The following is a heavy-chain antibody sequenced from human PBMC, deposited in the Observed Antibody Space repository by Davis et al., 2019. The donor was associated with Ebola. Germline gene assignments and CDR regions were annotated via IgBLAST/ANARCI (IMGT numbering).Heavy chain of an antibody. CDR1: GFRFSYYA. CDR2: ISGSGDET. J-gene: IGHJ4*02. Sequence: PGGSLRLSCAGSGFRFSYYAMTWVRLPPGKGLEWVSSISGSGDETYYADFVKGRFIISRDNSRNTLYLQMNSLRDEDTAIYYCALIPQYSSGWHDWGQGTLVTVAS. D-gene: IGHD6-19*01. CDR3: ALIPQYSSGWHD. V-gene: IGHV3-23*01.